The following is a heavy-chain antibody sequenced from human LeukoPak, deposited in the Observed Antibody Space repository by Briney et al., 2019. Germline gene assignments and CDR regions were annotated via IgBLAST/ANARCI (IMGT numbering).Heavy chain of an antibody. V-gene: IGHV3-20*04. CDR3: ATLRGYDSSGYSD. Sequence: GGSLRLSCAASGFTFDDYGMSWVRQAPGKGLEWVSGINWNGGSTGYADSVKGRFTISRDNAKNSLYLQMNSLRAEDTAVYYCATLRGYDSSGYSDWGQGTLVTVSS. CDR2: INWNGGST. D-gene: IGHD3-22*01. CDR1: GFTFDDYG. J-gene: IGHJ4*02.